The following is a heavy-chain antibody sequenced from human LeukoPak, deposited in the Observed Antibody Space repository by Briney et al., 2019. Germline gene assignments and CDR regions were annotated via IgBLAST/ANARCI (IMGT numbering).Heavy chain of an antibody. D-gene: IGHD6-13*01. CDR3: ARVIAAAGNYSMDV. CDR1: GGSFSGYY. V-gene: IGHV4-34*01. Sequence: SETLSLTCAVYGGSFSGYYWSWIRQPPGKGLEWIGEINHSGSTNYNPSLKSRVTISVDTSKNQFSLKLSSVTAADTAVYYCARVIAAAGNYSMDVWGKGTTVTVSS. J-gene: IGHJ6*03. CDR2: INHSGST.